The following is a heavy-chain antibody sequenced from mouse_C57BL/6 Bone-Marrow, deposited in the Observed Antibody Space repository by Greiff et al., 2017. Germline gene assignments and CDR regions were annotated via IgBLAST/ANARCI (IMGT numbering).Heavy chain of an antibody. J-gene: IGHJ3*01. D-gene: IGHD2-3*01. CDR3: ARDGYYGFAY. CDR1: GFTFSDYG. CDR2: ISSGSSTI. Sequence: EVMLVESGGGLVKPGGSLKLSCAASGFTFSDYGMHWVRQAPEKGLEWVAYISSGSSTIYYADTVKGRFTISRDNAKNTLFLHMTSLRSEDTAMYYCARDGYYGFAYWGQGTLVTVSA. V-gene: IGHV5-17*01.